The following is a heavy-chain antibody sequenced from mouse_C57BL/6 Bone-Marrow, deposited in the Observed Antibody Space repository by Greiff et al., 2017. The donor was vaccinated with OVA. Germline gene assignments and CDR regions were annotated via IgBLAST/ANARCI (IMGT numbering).Heavy chain of an antibody. Sequence: VQLQQSGAELVKPGASVKLSCTASGFNIKDYYMHWVKQRTEQGLAWIGRIDPEDGEPKYAPKFQGKAPITTDTSSNTADLQLSSLTSEDTAVYYCAREGGYDYGFAYWGQGTLVTVSA. CDR2: IDPEDGEP. D-gene: IGHD2-4*01. CDR1: GFNIKDYY. J-gene: IGHJ3*01. CDR3: AREGGYDYGFAY. V-gene: IGHV14-2*01.